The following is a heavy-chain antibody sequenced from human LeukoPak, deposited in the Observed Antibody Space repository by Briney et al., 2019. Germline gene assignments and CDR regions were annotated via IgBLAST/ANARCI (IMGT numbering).Heavy chain of an antibody. CDR2: ISRSASNI. D-gene: IGHD3-16*01. CDR3: ARDPEGFGATYFDY. Sequence: GGSLRLSCVAPGFSFSSYNMNWVRQAPGKGLEWVSSISRSASNIYYADSVKGRFTISRDNAKNSFYLQMNSLRAEDTAVFYCARDPEGFGATYFDYWGQGTLVTVSS. V-gene: IGHV3-21*01. CDR1: GFSFSSYN. J-gene: IGHJ4*02.